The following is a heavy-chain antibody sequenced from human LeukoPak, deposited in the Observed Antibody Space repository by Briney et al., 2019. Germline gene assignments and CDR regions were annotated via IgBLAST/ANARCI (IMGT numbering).Heavy chain of an antibody. Sequence: SETLSLTCTVSGGSISSHYWSWIRQPPGKGLEWIGYIYYSGSTNYNPSLKSRVTISVDTSKNQFSLKLSSVTAADTAVYYCARVRNGCSGGSCYSGPRSYYFDYWGQGTLVTVSS. V-gene: IGHV4-59*11. CDR3: ARVRNGCSGGSCYSGPRSYYFDY. CDR1: GGSISSHY. J-gene: IGHJ4*02. D-gene: IGHD2-15*01. CDR2: IYYSGST.